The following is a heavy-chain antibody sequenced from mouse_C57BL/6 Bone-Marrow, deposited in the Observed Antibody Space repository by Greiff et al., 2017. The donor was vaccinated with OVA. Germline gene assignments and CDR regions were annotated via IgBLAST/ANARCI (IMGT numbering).Heavy chain of an antibody. Sequence: VQLQQSGPELVKPGASVKISCKASGYTFTDYYMNWVKQSHGKSLEWIGDINPNNGGTSYNQKFKGKATLTVDKSSSTAYMELRSLTSEDSAVYYCAREGYGYYFDYWGQGTTLTVSS. V-gene: IGHV1-26*01. J-gene: IGHJ2*01. CDR3: AREGYGYYFDY. D-gene: IGHD2-10*02. CDR1: GYTFTDYY. CDR2: INPNNGGT.